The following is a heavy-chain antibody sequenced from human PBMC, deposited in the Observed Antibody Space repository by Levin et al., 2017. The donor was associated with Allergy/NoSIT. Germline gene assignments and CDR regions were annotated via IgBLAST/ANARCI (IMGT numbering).Heavy chain of an antibody. J-gene: IGHJ5*02. CDR2: IFYSGST. D-gene: IGHD3-10*01. CDR1: GGSITSNTYY. Sequence: SETLSLTCTVSGGSITSNTYYWGWIRQPPGKGLEWIGSIFYSGSTYYNPSLKSRVTISIDTSKNHFSLRLSSVTAADTAVYYCARHPRFMVRGVIEGCWFDPWGQGTLVTVSS. V-gene: IGHV4-39*02. CDR3: ARHPRFMVRGVIEGCWFDP.